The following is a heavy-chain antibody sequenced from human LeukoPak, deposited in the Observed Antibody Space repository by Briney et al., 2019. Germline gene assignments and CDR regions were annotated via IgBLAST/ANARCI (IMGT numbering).Heavy chain of an antibody. J-gene: IGHJ4*02. CDR1: GGSISSGGYY. Sequence: KASETLSLTCTVSGGSISSGGYYWSWIRQHPGKGLEWIGYIYYSGSTYYNPSLKSRVTISVDTSKNQFSLKLTSVTAADTAVYYCARTSSYYDILTGLHQYYFDYWGQGTLVTVSS. D-gene: IGHD3-9*01. V-gene: IGHV4-31*03. CDR2: IYYSGST. CDR3: ARTSSYYDILTGLHQYYFDY.